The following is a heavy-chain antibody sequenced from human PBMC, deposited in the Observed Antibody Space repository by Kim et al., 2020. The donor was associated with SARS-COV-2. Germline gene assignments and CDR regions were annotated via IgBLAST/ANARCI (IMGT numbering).Heavy chain of an antibody. CDR3: ARCGGHDYSNTYGMDV. Sequence: SVKVSCKASGGTFSSYAISWVRQAPGQGLEWMGGIIPIFGTANYAQKFQGRVTITADESTSTAYMELSSLRSEDTAVYYCARCGGHDYSNTYGMDVWGQGTTVTVSS. CDR1: GGTFSSYA. D-gene: IGHD4-4*01. CDR2: IIPIFGTA. J-gene: IGHJ6*02. V-gene: IGHV1-69*13.